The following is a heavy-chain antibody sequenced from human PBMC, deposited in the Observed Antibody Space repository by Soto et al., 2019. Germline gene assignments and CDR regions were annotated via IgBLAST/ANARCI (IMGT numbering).Heavy chain of an antibody. CDR1: GYTFTSYY. D-gene: IGHD3-22*01. V-gene: IGHV1-46*01. Sequence: QVQLVQSGAEVKKPGASVKVSCKASGYTFTSYYMHWVRQAPGQGLEWMGIINPSGGSTSYAQKFQGRAXXTXDXXTSEVYMELSSLRSEDTAVYYCARDQPYDSNAFDIWGQGRMDTVS. CDR3: ARDQPYDSNAFDI. CDR2: INPSGGST. J-gene: IGHJ3*02.